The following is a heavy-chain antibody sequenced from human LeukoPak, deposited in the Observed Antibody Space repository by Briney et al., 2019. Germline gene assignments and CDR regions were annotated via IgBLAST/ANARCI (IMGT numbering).Heavy chain of an antibody. V-gene: IGHV3-20*04. CDR3: ARDPSPEYYYYYMDV. J-gene: IGHJ6*03. CDR1: GFTIDDCG. CDR2: VNWNGGST. Sequence: GGSLRLSCAASGFTIDDCGMSWVRHAPGQGLERVSGVNWNGGSTAYADSVKGRFTISRDNAKNTLYLQMNSLRAEDTAVYYCARDPSPEYYYYYMDVWGKGTTVTVSS.